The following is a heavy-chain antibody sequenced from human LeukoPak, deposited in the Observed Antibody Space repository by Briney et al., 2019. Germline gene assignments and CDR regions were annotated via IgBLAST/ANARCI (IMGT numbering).Heavy chain of an antibody. J-gene: IGHJ6*03. CDR2: VYYTGST. V-gene: IGHV4-59*04. CDR1: GGSISSYY. Sequence: PSETLSLTCTVSGGSISSYYWSWIRQPPGKGLEWIGSVYYTGSTYHNPSLKSRVTMSVDTSRNQFSLKLSSVTAADTAVYYCAGDLKDYYMDVWGKGTTVTISS. CDR3: AGDLKDYYMDV.